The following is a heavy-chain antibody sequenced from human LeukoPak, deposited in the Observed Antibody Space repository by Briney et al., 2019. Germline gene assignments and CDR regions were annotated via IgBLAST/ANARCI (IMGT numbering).Heavy chain of an antibody. CDR1: GDSLTSGSRY. Sequence: PSETLSLTCTVSGDSLTSGSRYWSWIRQPAGKGLEWMGRCYSSTRTTYNPSLESRVTISGDTAKNQFSLKLDSVTAADTAVYFCARCMSELDYGDYAYYYHMDVWGKGTTVTVSS. CDR2: CYSSTRT. D-gene: IGHD4-17*01. CDR3: ARCMSELDYGDYAYYYHMDV. V-gene: IGHV4-61*02. J-gene: IGHJ6*04.